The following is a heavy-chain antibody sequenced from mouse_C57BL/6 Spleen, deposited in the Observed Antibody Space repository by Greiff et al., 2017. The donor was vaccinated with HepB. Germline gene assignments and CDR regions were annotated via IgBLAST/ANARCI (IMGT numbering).Heavy chain of an antibody. J-gene: IGHJ3*01. CDR3: TTDYGNAWFAY. Sequence: VQLQQSGAELVRPGASVKLSCTASGFNIKDYYMHWVKQRPEQGLEWIGRIDPEDGDTEYAPKFQGKATMTADTSSNTAYLQLSSLTSEYTAVYYCTTDYGNAWFAYWGQGTLVTVSA. D-gene: IGHD2-1*01. CDR2: IDPEDGDT. V-gene: IGHV14-1*01. CDR1: GFNIKDYY.